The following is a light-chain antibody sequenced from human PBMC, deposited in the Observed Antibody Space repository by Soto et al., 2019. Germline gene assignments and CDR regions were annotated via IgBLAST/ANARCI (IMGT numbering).Light chain of an antibody. V-gene: IGLV2-8*01. CDR3: TSHAGSNNYV. J-gene: IGLJ1*01. CDR1: SSDVGGYNY. Sequence: QSALTQPPSASGSPGQSVTLSCTGTSSDVGGYNYVSWYQQHPGKAPKLIISEVSKRPSGVPDRFSGSKSGNTASLTVSGLQAEDEADYYRTSHAGSNNYVFGTGTKVTVL. CDR2: EVS.